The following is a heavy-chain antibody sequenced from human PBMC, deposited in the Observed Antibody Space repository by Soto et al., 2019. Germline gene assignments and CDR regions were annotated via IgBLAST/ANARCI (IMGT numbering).Heavy chain of an antibody. V-gene: IGHV3-30-3*01. D-gene: IGHD2-2*01. CDR3: ASYSGPYQLRAMRGYYYGMDV. Sequence: GGSLRLSCASSGFTFSSYAMHLVRQAPGKGLEWVAVISYDGSNKYYADSVKGRFTISRDNSKNTLYLQMNSLRAEDTAVYYCASYSGPYQLRAMRGYYYGMDVWGQGTTVTVSS. CDR2: ISYDGSNK. J-gene: IGHJ6*02. CDR1: GFTFSSYA.